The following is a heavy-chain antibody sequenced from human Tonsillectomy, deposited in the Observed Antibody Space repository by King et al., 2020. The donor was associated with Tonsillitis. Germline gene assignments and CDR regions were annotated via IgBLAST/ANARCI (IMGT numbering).Heavy chain of an antibody. CDR2: IGGSGGST. J-gene: IGHJ6*03. D-gene: IGHD4-11*01. V-gene: IGHV3-23*04. CDR3: ASTTNFYYYFYYMDV. Sequence: EVQLVESGGGLVQPGGSLRLSCAASGFTFSNFAMSWVRQAPGKGLEWVSGIGGSGGSTNYADSVKGRFTISRDNSKNTLYLQMNSLRAEDTAVYYCASTTNFYYYFYYMDVWGKGATVTVSS. CDR1: GFTFSNFA.